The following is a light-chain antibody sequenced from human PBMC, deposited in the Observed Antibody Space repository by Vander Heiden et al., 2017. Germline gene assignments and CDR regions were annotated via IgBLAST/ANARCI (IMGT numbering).Light chain of an antibody. J-gene: IGKJ4*01. CDR2: RTS. Sequence: EIVMTQSPATLSVAPGESATLSCRGSQSVDDNLAWYQQKIGQAPRLLIYRTSTRATGVPARFSGSGSGTEFTLTISGLQSEDFAVYYCQQYFNRPPEITFGGGTKVEIK. CDR3: QQYFNRPPEIT. V-gene: IGKV3-15*01. CDR1: QSVDDN.